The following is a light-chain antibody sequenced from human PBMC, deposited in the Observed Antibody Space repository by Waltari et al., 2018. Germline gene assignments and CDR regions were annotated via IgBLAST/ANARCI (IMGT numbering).Light chain of an antibody. Sequence: QAALTPPASVSGSPGQSITISCTGTNSDIGFYNYVPWNQQSPDKAPKFMIFDVIRWPSGVSHLFSGSKSGNTASLTISGLQAEDEADYFCAAYTSTNTVIFGGGTKVTVL. CDR3: AAYTSTNTVI. J-gene: IGLJ2*01. CDR2: DVI. CDR1: NSDIGFYNY. V-gene: IGLV2-14*01.